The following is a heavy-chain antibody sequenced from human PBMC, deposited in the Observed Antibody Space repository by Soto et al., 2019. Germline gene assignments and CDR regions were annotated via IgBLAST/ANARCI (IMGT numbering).Heavy chain of an antibody. CDR2: IYWDDDK. D-gene: IGHD2-8*01. CDR1: GFSLSTSGVG. J-gene: IGHJ4*02. V-gene: IGHV2-5*02. Sequence: SGPTLVNPTQTLTLTCTFSGFSLSTSGVGVGWIRPPPGKALEWLALIYWDDDKRYSPSLKSRLTITKDTSKNQVVLTMTNMDPVDTATYYCVHILGYCTNGVCAYYFDYWGQGTLVTVSS. CDR3: VHILGYCTNGVCAYYFDY.